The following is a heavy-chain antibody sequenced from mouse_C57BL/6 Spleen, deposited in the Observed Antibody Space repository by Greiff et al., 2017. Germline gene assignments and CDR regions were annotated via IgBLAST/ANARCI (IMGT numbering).Heavy chain of an antibody. Sequence: EVQLQQSGPGLVKPSQSLSLTCSATGYSITSGYYWNWIRQFPGNKLEWMGYISYDGSNNYNPSLKNRISITRDTSKNQFFLKLNSVTTEDTATYYCARDGEGLRRDYWGQGTTLTVSS. CDR2: ISYDGSN. V-gene: IGHV3-6*01. J-gene: IGHJ2*01. CDR3: ARDGEGLRRDY. D-gene: IGHD2-2*01. CDR1: GYSITSGYY.